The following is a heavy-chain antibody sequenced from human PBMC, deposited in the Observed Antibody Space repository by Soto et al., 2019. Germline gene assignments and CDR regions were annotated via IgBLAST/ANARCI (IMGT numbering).Heavy chain of an antibody. CDR3: ARWKYSSSWSRPYYYYGMDV. D-gene: IGHD6-13*01. V-gene: IGHV1-69*06. Sequence: SVKVSCKASGGTFSSYAISWVRQAPGQGLEWMGGIIPIFGTANYAQKFQGRVTITADKSTSTAYMELSSLRSEDTAVYYCARWKYSSSWSRPYYYYGMDVWGQGTTVTVSS. J-gene: IGHJ6*02. CDR1: GGTFSSYA. CDR2: IIPIFGTA.